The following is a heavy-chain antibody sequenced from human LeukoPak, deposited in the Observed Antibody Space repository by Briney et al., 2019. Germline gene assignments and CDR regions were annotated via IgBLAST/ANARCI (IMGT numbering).Heavy chain of an antibody. CDR3: ARDEYSSSTVPDY. Sequence: SETLSLTCAVYGGSFNGNYWGWIRQPPGNGLEWIGELNHSGSTNDHPSLKSLVTISVDTSTNQFSLKLSSVTAADKAVYNCARDEYSSSTVPDYWGQGTLVTV. V-gene: IGHV4-34*01. D-gene: IGHD6-6*01. CDR1: GGSFNGNY. CDR2: LNHSGST. J-gene: IGHJ4*02.